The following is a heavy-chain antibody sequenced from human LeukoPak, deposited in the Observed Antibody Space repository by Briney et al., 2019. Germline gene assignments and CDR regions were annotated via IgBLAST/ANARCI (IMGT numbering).Heavy chain of an antibody. J-gene: IGHJ4*02. CDR2: IKSKTDGGTT. D-gene: IGHD2-21*02. CDR1: GFTFSNAW. CDR3: QSGRDWDY. Sequence: GGSLRLSCAASGFTFSNAWVNGVRQAPGIGMHWFGRIKSKTDGGTTDYAAPVKGRFTISRDDSKNTMYQQMNSLKTQYTAVHYCQSGRDWDYWGQGSLVTVYS. V-gene: IGHV3-15*07.